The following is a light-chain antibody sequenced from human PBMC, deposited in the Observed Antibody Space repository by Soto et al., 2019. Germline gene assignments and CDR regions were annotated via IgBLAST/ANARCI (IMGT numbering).Light chain of an antibody. V-gene: IGLV2-14*03. Sequence: QSALTQPASVSGSPGQSITIPCTGTTSDVGGYNYVSWYQQHPGKAPKLMIYDVNSRPSGVSIRFSGSKSGNTASLTISGLQAEDEADYYCSSYTTSRTVVFGGGTQRTVL. J-gene: IGLJ2*01. CDR2: DVN. CDR3: SSYTTSRTVV. CDR1: TSDVGGYNY.